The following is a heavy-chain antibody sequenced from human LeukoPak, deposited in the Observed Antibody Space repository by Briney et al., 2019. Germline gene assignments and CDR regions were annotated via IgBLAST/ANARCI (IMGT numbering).Heavy chain of an antibody. CDR2: ISGNSGTI. Sequence: GGSLRLSCAASGLTVSTYSMNWVRQAPGKGLEWISYISGNSGTIYYADSVKGRFTISRDNAKNSLYLQMNSLRAEDTAVYYCARGRAEYDSSGFDPWGQGTLVTVSS. V-gene: IGHV3-48*01. D-gene: IGHD6-6*01. CDR1: GLTVSTYS. CDR3: ARGRAEYDSSGFDP. J-gene: IGHJ5*02.